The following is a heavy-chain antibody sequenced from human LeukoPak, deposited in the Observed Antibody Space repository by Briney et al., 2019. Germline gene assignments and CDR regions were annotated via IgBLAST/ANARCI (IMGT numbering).Heavy chain of an antibody. J-gene: IGHJ4*02. CDR2: LFDSVNT. V-gene: IGHV4-59*11. CDR1: GGSISSHY. D-gene: IGHD5-18*01. Sequence: SETLSLTCAVSGGSISSHYWSWIRQPPGKGLEWIAYLFDSVNTKDNPSLQSRLTLSADTSKNQFSLRLSSVTAADTAVYYCATIKRGSIFGYFDFWGQGIKVTVSS. CDR3: ATIKRGSIFGYFDF.